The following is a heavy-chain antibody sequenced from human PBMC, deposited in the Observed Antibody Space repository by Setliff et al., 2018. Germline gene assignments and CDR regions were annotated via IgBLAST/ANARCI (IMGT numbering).Heavy chain of an antibody. D-gene: IGHD3-10*01. CDR2: INQDGSGK. V-gene: IGHV3-7*01. J-gene: IGHJ4*02. CDR1: GFTFSSFW. Sequence: PGGSLRLSCAASGFTFSSFWMAWVRQSPGRGLEWVANINQDGSGKYYVDSVKGRFTISRDNAKNSLSLQMNGLRAEDTSVYYCAKVKKPLIRGSGFDYWGRGTLVTVSS. CDR3: AKVKKPLIRGSGFDY.